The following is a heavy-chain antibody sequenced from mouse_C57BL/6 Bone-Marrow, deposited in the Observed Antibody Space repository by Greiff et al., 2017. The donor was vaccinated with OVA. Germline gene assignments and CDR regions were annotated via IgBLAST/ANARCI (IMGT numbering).Heavy chain of an antibody. CDR2: INPSNGGT. J-gene: IGHJ3*01. Sequence: QVQLKQPGTELVKPGASVKLSCKASGYTFTSSWMHWVKQRPGQGLEWIGNINPSNGGTNYNEKFKSKATLTVDKSSSTAYMQLSSLTSEDSAVYYCARLAAQATSAWFAYWGQGTLVTVSA. CDR3: ARLAAQATSAWFAY. D-gene: IGHD3-2*02. V-gene: IGHV1-53*01. CDR1: GYTFTSSW.